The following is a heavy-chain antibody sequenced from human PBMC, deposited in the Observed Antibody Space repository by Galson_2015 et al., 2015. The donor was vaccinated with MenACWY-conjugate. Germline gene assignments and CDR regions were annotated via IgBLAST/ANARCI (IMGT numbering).Heavy chain of an antibody. CDR1: GDSVSSYY. V-gene: IGHV4-59*02. CDR3: AKTDYRDAFDI. Sequence: ETLSLTCTVSGDSVSSYYWSWIRQPPGKGLEWIGYISYTGSTNYNPSLKSRVTISVDTSKNQFSLRLSSVIAADTAIYYCAKTDYRDAFDIWGQGTMITVSS. J-gene: IGHJ3*02. CDR2: ISYTGST. D-gene: IGHD4-11*01.